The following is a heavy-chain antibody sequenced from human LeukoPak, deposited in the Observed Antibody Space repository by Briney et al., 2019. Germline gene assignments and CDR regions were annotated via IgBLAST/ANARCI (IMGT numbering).Heavy chain of an antibody. J-gene: IGHJ4*02. CDR1: GFTFSTYG. D-gene: IGHD2-2*01. CDR3: ARDQGCSSTSCYSLFFHY. V-gene: IGHV3-33*08. CDR2: IWYDGSNK. Sequence: GRSLRLSCAASGFTFSTYGMHWVRRAPGKGLEWVALIWYDGSNKYYADSVKGRFTISRDNSKNTLYLQMNSLRAEDTAMYYCARDQGCSSTSCYSLFFHYWGQGALVTVSS.